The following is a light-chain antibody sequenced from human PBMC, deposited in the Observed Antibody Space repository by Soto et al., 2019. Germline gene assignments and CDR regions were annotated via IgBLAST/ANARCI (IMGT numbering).Light chain of an antibody. V-gene: IGKV3-15*01. CDR3: QQYNNWPRT. CDR1: QSVNSN. CDR2: DAS. Sequence: IVMTQSPATLSVSPGERATLSCRASQSVNSNLAWYQQKPGQAPRLLIYDASTRATAIPARFSGSGSGTEFTLTISSLQSEDFAVYYCQQYNNWPRTFGQGTKVDIK. J-gene: IGKJ1*01.